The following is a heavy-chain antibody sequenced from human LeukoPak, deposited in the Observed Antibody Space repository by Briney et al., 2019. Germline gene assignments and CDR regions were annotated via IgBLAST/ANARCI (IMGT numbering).Heavy chain of an antibody. Sequence: QPGGSLRLSCAASGFTFSSTGMTWVRQAPGKGLEWVSTITFSGLGLYYADSVKGRFTISRDNSKNMVYLQMNSLRAEDTAIYYCATDGSGWSRSSWGQGTLVTVSS. V-gene: IGHV3-23*01. CDR3: ATDGSGWSRSS. J-gene: IGHJ5*02. CDR2: ITFSGLGL. CDR1: GFTFSSTG. D-gene: IGHD6-19*01.